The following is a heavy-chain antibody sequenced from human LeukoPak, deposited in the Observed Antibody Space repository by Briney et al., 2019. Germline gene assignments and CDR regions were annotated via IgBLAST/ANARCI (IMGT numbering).Heavy chain of an antibody. V-gene: IGHV3-74*01. CDR2: INSDGSIT. J-gene: IGHJ4*02. CDR1: GFTFSIYS. D-gene: IGHD4-23*01. Sequence: GGSLRLSCAASGFTFSIYSMNWVRQAPGKGLVWVSHINSDGSITSYADSVKGRFTISRDNSKNTLYLQMNSLRAEDTAVYYCAKDRYGGNPAIFDYWGQGTLVTVSS. CDR3: AKDRYGGNPAIFDY.